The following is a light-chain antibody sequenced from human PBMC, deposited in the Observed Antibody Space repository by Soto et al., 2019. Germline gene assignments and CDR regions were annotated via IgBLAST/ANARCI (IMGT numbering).Light chain of an antibody. Sequence: EIVLTQSPGTLSLSPGERATLSCRASQSVSSSYLAWYQQKPGQAPRLLVYGASSRATSIPDRFSGSGSGTDLTLTISRVEPEDFAVYYCQHYGSSPFTFGPGTKVDIK. CDR3: QHYGSSPFT. CDR2: GAS. V-gene: IGKV3-20*01. CDR1: QSVSSSY. J-gene: IGKJ3*01.